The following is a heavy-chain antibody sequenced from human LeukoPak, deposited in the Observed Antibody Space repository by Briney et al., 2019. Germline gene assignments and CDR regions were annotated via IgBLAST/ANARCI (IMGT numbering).Heavy chain of an antibody. J-gene: IGHJ4*02. CDR2: VNTVSSYI. D-gene: IGHD3-22*01. CDR3: ARLRRNSDRSDFFYYYDH. CDR1: GFDFSNVW. Sequence: GGSLRLSCAASGFDFSNVWMHWVRQVPGKGLVWVASVNTVSSYIYYADSMRGRFTISRDNAKNSLFLQMNSLRAEDTAVYYCARLRRNSDRSDFFYYYDHWGQGILVTVSS. V-gene: IGHV3-21*01.